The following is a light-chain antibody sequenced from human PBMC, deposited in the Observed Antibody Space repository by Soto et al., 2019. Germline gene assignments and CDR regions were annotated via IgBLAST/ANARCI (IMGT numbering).Light chain of an antibody. CDR1: ISDVGGHDF. J-gene: IGLJ2*01. Sequence: QSALTQPPSASGSPGQSVTISCTGTISDVGGHDFVSWYQQHPGKAPQLMIYDVTRRPSGVPVRFSGSKSGNTASLTVSGLQAEDEADYYCSSYAGSNNLVFGGGTKVTVL. V-gene: IGLV2-8*01. CDR2: DVT. CDR3: SSYAGSNNLV.